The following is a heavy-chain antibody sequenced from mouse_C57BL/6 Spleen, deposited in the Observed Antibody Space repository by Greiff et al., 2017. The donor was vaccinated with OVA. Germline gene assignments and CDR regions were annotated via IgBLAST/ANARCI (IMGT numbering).Heavy chain of an antibody. CDR1: GYTFTSYW. Sequence: QVQLQQPGAELVRPGSSVKLSCKASGYTFTSYWMHWVKQRPIQGLEWIGNIDPSDSETHYNQKFKDKATLTVDKSSSTAYMQLSSLTSEDSAVDYGARGSTGSSLWYFDVWGTGTTVTVSS. V-gene: IGHV1-52*01. D-gene: IGHD1-1*01. CDR2: IDPSDSET. CDR3: ARGSTGSSLWYFDV. J-gene: IGHJ1*03.